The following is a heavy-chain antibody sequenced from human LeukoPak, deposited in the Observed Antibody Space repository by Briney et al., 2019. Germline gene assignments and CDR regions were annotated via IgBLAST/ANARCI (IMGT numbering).Heavy chain of an antibody. V-gene: IGHV3-23*01. CDR2: ISGSGGST. J-gene: IGHJ4*02. Sequence: PGGSLRLSCAASGFTFSSYAMSWVRQAPGKGLEWVSAISGSGGSTYYADSVKGRFTISRDNSKNTLYLQMNSLRAEDTAVYYCEKARFCSSTSCHKGVFDYWGQGTLVTVSS. D-gene: IGHD2-2*01. CDR3: EKARFCSSTSCHKGVFDY. CDR1: GFTFSSYA.